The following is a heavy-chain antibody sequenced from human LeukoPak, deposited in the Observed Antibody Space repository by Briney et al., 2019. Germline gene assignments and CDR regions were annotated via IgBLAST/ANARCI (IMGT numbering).Heavy chain of an antibody. V-gene: IGHV3-7*01. D-gene: IGHD2-2*01. CDR3: AASCYEVKKYYGMDV. J-gene: IGHJ6*02. Sequence: PGGSLRLSCAASGFTFSSYWMSWVRQAPGKGLEWVANIKQDGSEKYYVDSVKGRFTISRDNAKNSLYLQMNSLRAEDTAVYYCAASCYEVKKYYGMDVWGQGTLVTVSS. CDR1: GFTFSSYW. CDR2: IKQDGSEK.